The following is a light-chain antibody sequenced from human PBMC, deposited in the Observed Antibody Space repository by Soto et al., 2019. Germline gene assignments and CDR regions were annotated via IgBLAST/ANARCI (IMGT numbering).Light chain of an antibody. V-gene: IGKV3-20*01. CDR3: QQYGGSPT. J-gene: IGKJ4*01. CDR2: GAS. CDR1: QSVSSSN. Sequence: EIVLTQSPGTLSLSPGERATLSCRASQSVSSSNLVWYQQKPGQAPRLLIYGASSRATGIPDWFSGSGSGTDFTLTISRLEPEDFAVYYCQQYGGSPTFGGGTKVEIK.